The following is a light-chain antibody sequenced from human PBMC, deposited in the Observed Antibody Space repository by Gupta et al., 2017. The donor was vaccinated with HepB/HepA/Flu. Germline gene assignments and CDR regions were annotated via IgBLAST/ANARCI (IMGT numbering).Light chain of an antibody. V-gene: IGLV10-54*01. CDR3: SAWDSSLSGHV. CDR1: NNNVGNEG. J-gene: IGLJ1*01. CDR2: KNN. Sequence: QPGPTHPPSVSRDFSQTATLTRPGNNNNVGNEGVVWLQQHQGHPPKLLPYKNNNRPSGIPERFSASKSGNTASLTITGLLTEDEADYYCSAWDSSLSGHVFGTGTKVTVL.